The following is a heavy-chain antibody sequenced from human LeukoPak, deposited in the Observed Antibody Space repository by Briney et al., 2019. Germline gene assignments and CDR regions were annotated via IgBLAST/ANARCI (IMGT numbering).Heavy chain of an antibody. CDR3: ARTLDIVVVVADY. J-gene: IGHJ4*02. CDR2: ISAYNGNT. D-gene: IGHD2-15*01. CDR1: GGTFSSYA. V-gene: IGHV1-18*01. Sequence: ASVKVSCKASGGTFSSYAISWVRQAPGQGLEWMGWISAYNGNTNYAQKLQGRVTMTTGTSTSTAYMELRSLRSDDTAVYYCARTLDIVVVVADYWGQGTLVTVSS.